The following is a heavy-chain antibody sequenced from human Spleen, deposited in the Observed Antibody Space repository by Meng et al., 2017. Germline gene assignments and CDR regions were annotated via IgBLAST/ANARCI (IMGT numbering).Heavy chain of an antibody. J-gene: IGHJ4*02. CDR1: GYTFTGYY. V-gene: IGHV1-46*01. Sequence: ASVKVSCKASGYTFTGYYMHWVRQAPGQGLEWMGIINPSGGSTSFAQKFQGRVTLTRDTSTSTVYMELSSLRSEDTAVYYCAREMGGNMDYWGQGTLVTVSS. D-gene: IGHD4-23*01. CDR3: AREMGGNMDY. CDR2: INPSGGST.